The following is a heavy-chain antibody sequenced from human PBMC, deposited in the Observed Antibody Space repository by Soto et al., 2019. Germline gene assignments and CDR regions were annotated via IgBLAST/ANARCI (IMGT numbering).Heavy chain of an antibody. CDR1: GFPFSSSW. CDR3: AKVGGLGYDFRSGNSYFDY. J-gene: IGHJ4*02. D-gene: IGHD3-3*01. V-gene: IGHV3-74*01. Sequence: GGSLRLSCAASGFPFSSSWMHWVRQAPGKELVWVSLINSDGSNTNYADSLKGRVTISRDNSKNTLYLQMNSLRPDDTAVYYCAKVGGLGYDFRSGNSYFDYWGQGTLVTVSS. CDR2: INSDGSNT.